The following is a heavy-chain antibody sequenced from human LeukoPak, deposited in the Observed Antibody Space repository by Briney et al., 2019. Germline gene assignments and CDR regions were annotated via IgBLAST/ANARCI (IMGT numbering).Heavy chain of an antibody. V-gene: IGHV1-18*01. CDR3: ASPTYYYDSSGYYGAFDI. CDR1: GYTFTSYG. Sequence: ASVKVSCKASGYTFTSYGISWVRQAPGQGLEWMGWISAYNGNTNYAQKLQGRVTMTTDTSTSTAYMELRSLRSDDTAVYYCASPTYYYDSSGYYGAFDIWGQGTMVTASS. CDR2: ISAYNGNT. D-gene: IGHD3-22*01. J-gene: IGHJ3*02.